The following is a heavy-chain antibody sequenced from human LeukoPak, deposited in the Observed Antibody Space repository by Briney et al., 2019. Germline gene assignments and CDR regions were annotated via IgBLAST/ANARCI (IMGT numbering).Heavy chain of an antibody. J-gene: IGHJ4*02. CDR1: GFTLSGYG. CDR3: ARDQYPIAAAGPSDS. V-gene: IGHV3-30*03. D-gene: IGHD6-13*01. CDR2: ISYDGSNK. Sequence: GGSLRLSCAASGFTLSGYGMHWVRQAPGKGLEWVAVISYDGSNKYYADSVKGRFTISRDNSKNTLYLQMHSLRAEDTAVYYCARDQYPIAAAGPSDSWGQGTLVIVSS.